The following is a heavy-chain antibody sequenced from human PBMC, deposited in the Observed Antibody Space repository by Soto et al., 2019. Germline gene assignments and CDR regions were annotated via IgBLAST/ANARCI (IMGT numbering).Heavy chain of an antibody. D-gene: IGHD3-9*01. J-gene: IGHJ3*02. CDR2: INHSGST. V-gene: IGHV4-34*01. CDR3: ARYYDILTGLWDAFDI. CDR1: GGSFSGYY. Sequence: SETLSLTCAVYGGSFSGYYWSWIRQPPGKGLERIGEINHSGSTNYNPSLKSRVTISVDTSKNQFSLKLSSVTAADMAVYYCARYYDILTGLWDAFDIWGQGTMVTVSS.